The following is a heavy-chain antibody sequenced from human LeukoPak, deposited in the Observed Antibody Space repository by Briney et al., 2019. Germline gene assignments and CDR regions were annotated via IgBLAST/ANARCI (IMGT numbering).Heavy chain of an antibody. Sequence: SETLSLTCTVSGGSISSYFWSWIRQPPGKGLEWIGYIQNSARTNYNPSLESRVTISVDSSKDQFSLRLSSVTAADTAVYYCATDYSNFYGMDVWGQGTTVTVSS. CDR2: IQNSART. D-gene: IGHD4-11*01. J-gene: IGHJ6*02. CDR3: ATDYSNFYGMDV. CDR1: GGSISSYF. V-gene: IGHV4-59*01.